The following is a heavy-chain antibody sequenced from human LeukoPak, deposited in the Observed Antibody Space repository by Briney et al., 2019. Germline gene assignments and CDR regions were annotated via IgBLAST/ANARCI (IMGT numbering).Heavy chain of an antibody. V-gene: IGHV4-4*07. Sequence: SETLSLTCTVSGGSISSYYWSWIRQPAGKGLEWIGRIYTSGSTNYNPSLKSRVTMSVDTSKNQFSLKLSSVTAADTAVYYCAREGYYYDSSGYSDAFDIWGQGTMVTVSS. CDR1: GGSISSYY. CDR3: AREGYYYDSSGYSDAFDI. CDR2: IYTSGST. J-gene: IGHJ3*02. D-gene: IGHD3-22*01.